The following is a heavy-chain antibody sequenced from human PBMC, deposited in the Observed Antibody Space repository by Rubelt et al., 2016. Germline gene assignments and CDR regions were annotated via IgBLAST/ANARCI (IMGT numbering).Heavy chain of an antibody. CDR3: ARDHSSGWYLEGFFDY. J-gene: IGHJ4*02. V-gene: IGHV4-38-2*02. D-gene: IGHD6-19*01. CDR1: GYSISSGYY. Sequence: QVQLQESGPGLVKPSETLSLTCTVSGYSISSGYYWGWIRQPPGKGLEWIGSIYHSGSPDYNPSLKSRVTISVDTAKNQFSRKLSSVTAADTAVYYCARDHSSGWYLEGFFDYWGQGTLVTVSS. CDR2: IYHSGSP.